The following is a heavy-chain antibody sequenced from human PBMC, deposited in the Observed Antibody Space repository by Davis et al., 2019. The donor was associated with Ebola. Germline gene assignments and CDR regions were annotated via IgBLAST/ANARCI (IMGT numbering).Heavy chain of an antibody. V-gene: IGHV4-61*08. CDR2: IYSSGNS. Sequence: PSETLSLTCTVSGGAVTSGGFFWAWIRQTPGKGLEWIGYIYSSGNSNFNPSLKSRVTISRDTSKNHFSLNLSSVTAADTAVYYCARNHYDSSGYYGIHWYFDLWGRGTLVTVSS. CDR1: GGAVTSGGFF. CDR3: ARNHYDSSGYYGIHWYFDL. D-gene: IGHD3-22*01. J-gene: IGHJ2*01.